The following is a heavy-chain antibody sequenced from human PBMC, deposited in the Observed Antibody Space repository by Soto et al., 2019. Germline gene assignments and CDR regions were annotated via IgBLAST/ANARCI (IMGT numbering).Heavy chain of an antibody. Sequence: QVQLVQSGAEVKRPGASVKVSCKASGYTFTSYGISWVRQAPGKGLEWMGWISAYNGNTNYAQKLLGRVTMTTDASTHTAYMELRSLRHDDTAVYYCARDIVVVPAAIAYNWFDPWGQGTLVTVSS. CDR1: GYTFTSYG. D-gene: IGHD2-2*01. J-gene: IGHJ5*02. V-gene: IGHV1-18*04. CDR2: ISAYNGNT. CDR3: ARDIVVVPAAIAYNWFDP.